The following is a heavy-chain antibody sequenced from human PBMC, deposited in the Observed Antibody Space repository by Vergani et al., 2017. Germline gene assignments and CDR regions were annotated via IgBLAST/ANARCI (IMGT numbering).Heavy chain of an antibody. J-gene: IGHJ6*04. Sequence: EVQLLESGGGLVQPGGSLRLSCAASGFTFSSYWMSWVRQAPGKGLEWVARTRNKARGYSTDYAASVRGRFIVSRDASGKSVSLQMTRLRIDDTAVYFCARTLKFLDMDVWGKGTTVTVSS. CDR3: ARTLKFLDMDV. V-gene: IGHV3-72*01. D-gene: IGHD3-3*01. CDR1: GFTFSSYW. CDR2: TRNKARGYST.